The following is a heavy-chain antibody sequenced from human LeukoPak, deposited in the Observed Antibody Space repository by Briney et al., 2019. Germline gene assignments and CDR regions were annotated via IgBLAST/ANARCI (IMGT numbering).Heavy chain of an antibody. J-gene: IGHJ3*02. D-gene: IGHD3-22*01. CDR3: ASGAYYYDSSGYSGAFDI. V-gene: IGHV3-66*01. CDR2: IYSGGST. Sequence: SGGSLRLSCAASGFTVSSNYMSWVRQAPGKGLEWVSVIYSGGSTYYADSVRGRFTISRDNSKNTLYLQMNSLRAEDTAVYYCASGAYYYDSSGYSGAFDIWGQGTMVTVSS. CDR1: GFTVSSNY.